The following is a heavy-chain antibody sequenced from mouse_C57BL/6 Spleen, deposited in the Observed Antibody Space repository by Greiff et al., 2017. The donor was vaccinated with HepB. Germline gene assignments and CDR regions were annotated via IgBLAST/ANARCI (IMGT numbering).Heavy chain of an antibody. D-gene: IGHD1-1*01. J-gene: IGHJ3*01. CDR3: AISVRYYGSSYDWFAY. CDR1: GYTFTSYW. Sequence: QVQLQQPGAELVKPGASVKVSCKASGYTFTSYWIHWVKQRPGQGLEWIGRIHPSDSDTNYNQKFKGKATLTVDKSSSTAYMQLSSLTSEDSAVYYCAISVRYYGSSYDWFAYWGQGTLVTVSA. V-gene: IGHV1-74*01. CDR2: IHPSDSDT.